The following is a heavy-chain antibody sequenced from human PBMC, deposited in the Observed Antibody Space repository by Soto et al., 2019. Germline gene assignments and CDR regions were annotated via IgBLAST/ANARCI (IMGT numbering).Heavy chain of an antibody. CDR2: ISGSGGST. D-gene: IGHD2-2*01. CDR3: AKDRIVVPAAARLIFDY. CDR1: GFTFSSYA. V-gene: IGHV3-23*01. Sequence: PGGSLRLSCAASGFTFSSYAMSWVRQAPGKGLEWVSAISGSGGSTYYADSVKGRFTISRDNSKNTLYLQMNSLRAEDTAVYYCAKDRIVVPAAARLIFDYWGQGTLVNVS. J-gene: IGHJ4*02.